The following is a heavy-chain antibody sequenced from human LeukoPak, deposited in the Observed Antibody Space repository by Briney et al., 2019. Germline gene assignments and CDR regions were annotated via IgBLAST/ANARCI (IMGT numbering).Heavy chain of an antibody. Sequence: PSETLSLTCAVSGYSISSGYYWSWIRQPPGKGLEWIGYIYYSGSTNYNPSLKSRVTISVDTSKNQFSLKLSSVTAADTAVYYCARGGGGYSYGYLDYWGQGTLVTVSS. CDR2: IYYSGST. J-gene: IGHJ4*02. CDR1: GYSISSGYY. V-gene: IGHV4-61*01. CDR3: ARGGGGYSYGYLDY. D-gene: IGHD5-18*01.